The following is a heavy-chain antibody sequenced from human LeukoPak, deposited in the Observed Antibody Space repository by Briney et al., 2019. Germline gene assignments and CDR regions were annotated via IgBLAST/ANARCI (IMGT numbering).Heavy chain of an antibody. CDR3: AREITMIAGWFDP. Sequence: SETLSLTCAVSGGSINSGGYSWSWIRQPPGRGLEWIGYIYDSGSTHYNPSLKSRVIISLDRSKNQISLKLSSVTAADTAVYYCAREITMIAGWFDPWGQGTLVTVSS. CDR2: IYDSGST. V-gene: IGHV4-30-2*01. D-gene: IGHD3-22*01. J-gene: IGHJ5*02. CDR1: GGSINSGGYS.